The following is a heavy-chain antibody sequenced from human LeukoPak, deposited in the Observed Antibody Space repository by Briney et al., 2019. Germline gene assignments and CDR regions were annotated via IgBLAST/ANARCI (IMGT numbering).Heavy chain of an antibody. CDR2: IYTSGST. Sequence: PSETLSLTCTVSGYSISSGSYYWSWIRQPAGKGLEWIGRIYTSGSTNYNPSLKSRVTISVDTSKNQFSLKLSSVTAADTAVYYCARHTRAGYCSSTSCGYYYYMDVWGKGTTVTISS. D-gene: IGHD2-2*01. V-gene: IGHV4-61*02. J-gene: IGHJ6*03. CDR1: GYSISSGSYY. CDR3: ARHTRAGYCSSTSCGYYYYMDV.